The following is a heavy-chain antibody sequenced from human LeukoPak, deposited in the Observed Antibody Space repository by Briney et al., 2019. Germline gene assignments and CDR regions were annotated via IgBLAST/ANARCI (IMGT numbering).Heavy chain of an antibody. D-gene: IGHD2/OR15-2a*01. Sequence: ASETLSLTCTVSGGSISSGSYYWSWIRQPAGKGLEWIGRIYTSGSTNYNPSLKSRVTMSVDTSKNQFSLKLSSVTAADTAVYYCARGRPIFGNYYYYYMDVWGKGTTVTVSS. V-gene: IGHV4-61*02. CDR3: ARGRPIFGNYYYYYMDV. J-gene: IGHJ6*03. CDR2: IYTSGST. CDR1: GGSISSGSYY.